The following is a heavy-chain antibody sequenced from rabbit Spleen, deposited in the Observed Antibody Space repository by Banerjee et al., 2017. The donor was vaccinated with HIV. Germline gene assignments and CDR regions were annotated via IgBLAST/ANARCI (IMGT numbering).Heavy chain of an antibody. J-gene: IGHJ6*01. V-gene: IGHV1S40*01. Sequence: QSLEESGGGLVKPGASLTLSCKASGFTLSSYWMCWVRQAPGKGLECIACIYADSSGSTYYASWAKGRFTISKTSSTTVTLQMTRLTAADTATYFCARDTSSSFSSYGMDLWGQGTLVTVS. CDR1: GFTLSSYW. CDR3: ARDTSSSFSSYGMDL. CDR2: IYADSSGST. D-gene: IGHD1-1*01.